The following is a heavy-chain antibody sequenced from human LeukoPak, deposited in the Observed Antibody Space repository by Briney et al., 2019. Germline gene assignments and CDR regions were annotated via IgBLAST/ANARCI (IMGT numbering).Heavy chain of an antibody. D-gene: IGHD6-19*01. Sequence: ASVKVSCKASGYTFTSYSIHWGRQAPGQGLEWMGIINPSGGTTKYAQKFQGRVTMTRDTSTSTVYMELSSLRSEDTAVYYCARGHRQWPDAFDFCGQGTMVTVSS. CDR2: INPSGGTT. CDR3: ARGHRQWPDAFDF. CDR1: GYTFTSYS. V-gene: IGHV1-46*01. J-gene: IGHJ3*01.